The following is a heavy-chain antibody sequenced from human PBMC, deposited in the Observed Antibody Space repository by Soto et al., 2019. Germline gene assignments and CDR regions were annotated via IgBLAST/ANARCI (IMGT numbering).Heavy chain of an antibody. CDR1: GYTFTGHY. CDR3: GRGRSGQIVIFY. D-gene: IGHD1-26*01. CDR2: IGPESGAT. J-gene: IGHJ4*02. Sequence: ASVKVSCKASGYTFTGHYIHWVRQAPEQGPEWMGEIGPESGATRYAQRFQGRVTMTRDMSITTVYMELNNLSPDDTAVYYCGRGRSGQIVIFYWGQGTPVTVSS. V-gene: IGHV1-2*02.